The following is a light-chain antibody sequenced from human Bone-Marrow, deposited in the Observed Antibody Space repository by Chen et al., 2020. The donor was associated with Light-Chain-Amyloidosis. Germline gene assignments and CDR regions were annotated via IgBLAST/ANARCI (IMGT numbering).Light chain of an antibody. V-gene: IGLV3-25*03. Sequence: SYQLSHPPSASASSRQTASITSSGDDFLTKYAYWYQQKLGQAPVLVIHRDTERPSGISERFSGSSSGTTATLTISGVQAEDEADYHCQSADSSGTYEVIFGGGTKLTVL. CDR3: QSADSSGTYEVI. J-gene: IGLJ2*01. CDR2: RDT. CDR1: DFLTKY.